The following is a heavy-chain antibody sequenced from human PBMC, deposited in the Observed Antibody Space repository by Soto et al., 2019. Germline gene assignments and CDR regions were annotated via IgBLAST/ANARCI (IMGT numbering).Heavy chain of an antibody. CDR2: ISTDGSIT. CDR3: ARDTNGLHY. V-gene: IGHV3-74*01. D-gene: IGHD2-8*01. J-gene: IGHJ4*02. CDR1: GLIFSNYK. Sequence: EVQLVESGGGLVQPGGSLRLSCAASGLIFSNYKMHWVRQAPGKGLVWVSRISTDGSITDYADSVKGRFTVSRDNAKNTLYLQMNSLRVGATAVYYCARDTNGLHYWGQGTLVTVSS.